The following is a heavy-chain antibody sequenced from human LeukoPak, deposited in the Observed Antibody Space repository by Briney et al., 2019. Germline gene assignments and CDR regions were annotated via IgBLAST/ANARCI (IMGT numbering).Heavy chain of an antibody. Sequence: ASVKVSCKASGYTFTGYYINWVRQAPGQAPEGVGWVNPNTGGTRYAQKFQGRVTMTRDTSITTAFMELRGLTFDDTAVFYCVREAGPLDWGQGTLVTVSS. CDR2: VNPNTGGT. CDR1: GYTFTGYY. J-gene: IGHJ4*02. V-gene: IGHV1-2*02. CDR3: VREAGPLD.